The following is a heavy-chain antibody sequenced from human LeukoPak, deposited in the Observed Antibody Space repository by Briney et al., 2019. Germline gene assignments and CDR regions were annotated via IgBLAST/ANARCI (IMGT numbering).Heavy chain of an antibody. D-gene: IGHD7-27*01. Sequence: ASVKVSCKAYGYIFASYGITWVRPAPGHGLEWMGWISGHSGNTNYAQKFQDRATMTTDTSTSTAYMELRSLRFDDTAVYYCARDFAWGSGGAPIDDNWLDPWGQGILVTVSS. CDR3: ARDFAWGSGGAPIDDNWLDP. CDR1: GYIFASYG. V-gene: IGHV1-18*01. J-gene: IGHJ5*02. CDR2: ISGHSGNT.